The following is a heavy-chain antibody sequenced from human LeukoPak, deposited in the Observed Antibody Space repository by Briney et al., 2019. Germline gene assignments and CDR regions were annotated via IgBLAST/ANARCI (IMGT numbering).Heavy chain of an antibody. CDR3: ARWDRDAYSPLDY. CDR1: GNTFTGYY. V-gene: IGHV1-2*02. CDR2: INPNSGGT. D-gene: IGHD5-24*01. J-gene: IGHJ4*02. Sequence: GASVKVSCKAPGNTFTGYYMHWVRQAPGQGLEWMGWINPNSGGTNYAQKIQGRVTMTRDTSISTAYTELSRLRSDDTAIYCCARWDRDAYSPLDYWGQGTLVTVSS.